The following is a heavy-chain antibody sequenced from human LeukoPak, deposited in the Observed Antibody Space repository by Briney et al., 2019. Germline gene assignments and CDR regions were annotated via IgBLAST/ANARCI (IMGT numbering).Heavy chain of an antibody. CDR2: ISYDGSNK. D-gene: IGHD6-19*01. J-gene: IGHJ4*02. V-gene: IGHV3-30-3*01. Sequence: GGFLRLSCAASGLTFSSYAMHWVRQAPGKGLEWVAVISYDGSNKYYADSVKGRFTISRDNSKNTLYLQMNSLRAEDTAVYYCAREGDAFSSGPPDYWGQGTLVTVSS. CDR1: GLTFSSYA. CDR3: AREGDAFSSGPPDY.